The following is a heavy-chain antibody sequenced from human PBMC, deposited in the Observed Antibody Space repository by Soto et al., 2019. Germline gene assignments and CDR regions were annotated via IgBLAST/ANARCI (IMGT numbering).Heavy chain of an antibody. V-gene: IGHV3-64*01. D-gene: IGHD5-12*01. Sequence: EVQLVESGGGLVQPGGSLRLSCAASGFTFSSYAMHWVRQAPGKGLEYVSAINSNGGSTHYANSVKGRFTISNDNSKNTLYLQMGSLRAEDLAVYYCARRDGYNFDYWGQGTLVTFSS. CDR1: GFTFSSYA. CDR2: INSNGGST. CDR3: ARRDGYNFDY. J-gene: IGHJ4*02.